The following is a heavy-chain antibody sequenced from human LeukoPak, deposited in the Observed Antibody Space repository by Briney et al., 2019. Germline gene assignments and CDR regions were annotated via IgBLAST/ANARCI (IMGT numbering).Heavy chain of an antibody. CDR3: ARDRGYSSRWNFGKDYYMDV. CDR2: IWYDGSHA. V-gene: IGHV3-33*01. CDR1: GFTFSTYG. D-gene: IGHD6-13*01. Sequence: GGSLRLSCSASGFTFSTYGMNWVRQAPGKGLEWVAVIWYDGSHANYADAVKGRFTISRDNSKNTLYLQMNSPRAEDTAAYYCARDRGYSSRWNFGKDYYMDVWGKGTTVTVSS. J-gene: IGHJ6*03.